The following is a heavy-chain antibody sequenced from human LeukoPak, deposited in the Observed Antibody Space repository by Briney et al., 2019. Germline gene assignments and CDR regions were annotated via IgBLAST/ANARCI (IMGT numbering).Heavy chain of an antibody. CDR1: GFTSSTHG. CDR3: AKGLGYYDSGETYYYGMDV. CDR2: ISYDGDNK. D-gene: IGHD3-10*01. V-gene: IGHV3-30*18. J-gene: IGHJ6*02. Sequence: GRSLRLSCAASGFTSSTHGMHWGRQAPGKGLEWVAVISYDGDNKYADSVKGRFTISRDNSKNTLFLQMNSLRPEDTAVYYCAKGLGYYDSGETYYYGMDVWGQGTTVTVSS.